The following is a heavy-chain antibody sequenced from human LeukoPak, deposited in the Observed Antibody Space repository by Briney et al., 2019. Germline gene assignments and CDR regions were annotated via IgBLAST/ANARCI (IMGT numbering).Heavy chain of an antibody. CDR3: AKESGSGWYHSFGY. V-gene: IGHV3-30*18. CDR2: ISYDGSNK. J-gene: IGHJ4*02. Sequence: GRSLRLSCAASGFTFSSYGMHWVRQAPGKGLEWVAVISYDGSNKYYADSVKGRFTISRDNSKNTLYLQMNSLRAEDTAVYYCAKESGSGWYHSFGYWGQGTLVTVSS. CDR1: GFTFSSYG. D-gene: IGHD6-19*01.